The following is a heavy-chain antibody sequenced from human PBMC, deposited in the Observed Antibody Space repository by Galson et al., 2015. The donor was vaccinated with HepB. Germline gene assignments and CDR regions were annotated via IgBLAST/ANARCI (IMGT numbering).Heavy chain of an antibody. Sequence: SLRLSCAASGFTVSSNHMSWVRQAPGKGLEWISLLYSGGDTYYAGSVKGRFTISRHDSENTIYLQMNSLTVEDTAVYYCVRDGYASGRDFYYCGMDLWGQGTTVTVPS. CDR1: GFTVSSNH. D-gene: IGHD1-26*01. CDR2: LYSGGDT. CDR3: VRDGYASGRDFYYCGMDL. V-gene: IGHV3-53*04. J-gene: IGHJ6*02.